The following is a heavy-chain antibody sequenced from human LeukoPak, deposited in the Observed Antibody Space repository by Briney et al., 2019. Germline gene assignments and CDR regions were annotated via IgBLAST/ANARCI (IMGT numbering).Heavy chain of an antibody. CDR3: TRVKRQYNWFDP. CDR2: IRSKAYGGTT. D-gene: IGHD4-11*01. J-gene: IGHJ5*02. CDR1: GFIFSSYW. V-gene: IGHV3-49*03. Sequence: GGSLRLSCAASGFIFSSYWMYWFRQAPGKGLEWVGFIRSKAYGGTTEYAASVKGRFTISRDDSKSIAYLQMNSLKTEDTAVYYCTRVKRQYNWFDPWGQGTLVTVSS.